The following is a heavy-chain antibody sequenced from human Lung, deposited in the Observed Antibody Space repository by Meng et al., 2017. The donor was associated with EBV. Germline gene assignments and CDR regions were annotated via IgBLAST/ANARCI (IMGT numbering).Heavy chain of an antibody. V-gene: IGHV1-69*01. CDR1: GCTFSRYP. Sequence: QVQLVQSGAEVKRPGSSVMVSCKASGCTFSRYPINWLRLAPGQGLEWMAEIHPRFATTNFAQNFQGRVTLSADESSTTVYMELTSLRSEDTAVYYCAQQLLPMGACFQHWGQGTLVTVAS. J-gene: IGHJ1*01. D-gene: IGHD2/OR15-2a*01. CDR2: IHPRFATT. CDR3: AQQLLPMGACFQH.